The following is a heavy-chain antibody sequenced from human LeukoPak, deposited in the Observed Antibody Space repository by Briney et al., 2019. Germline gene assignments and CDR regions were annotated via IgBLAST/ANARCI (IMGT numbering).Heavy chain of an antibody. CDR1: GFTVSSNY. CDR2: IYSGGST. CDR3: ARETRQYYYYGMDV. Sequence: SGGSLRPSCAASGFTVSSNYMSWVRQAPGKGLEWVSVIYSGGSTYYADSVKGRFTISRDNSKNTLYLQMNSLRAEDTAVYYCARETRQYYYYGMDVWGQGTTVTVSS. J-gene: IGHJ6*02. V-gene: IGHV3-66*01.